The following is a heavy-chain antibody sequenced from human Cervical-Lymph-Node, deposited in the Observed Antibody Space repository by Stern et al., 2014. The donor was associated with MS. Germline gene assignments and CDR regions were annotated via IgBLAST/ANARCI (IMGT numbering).Heavy chain of an antibody. Sequence: QVQLVESGGGVVQPGRSLRLSCAASGFSFSTYPMHWVRQAPGKGLDGVAFISYDGDNKSYAESVKGRFTISRDNYKNMLYLQINSLRGDDTAVYYCARANNYYGMDVWGQGTTVT. CDR1: GFSFSTYP. CDR3: ARANNYYGMDV. D-gene: IGHD2/OR15-2a*01. CDR2: ISYDGDNK. V-gene: IGHV3-30*04. J-gene: IGHJ6*02.